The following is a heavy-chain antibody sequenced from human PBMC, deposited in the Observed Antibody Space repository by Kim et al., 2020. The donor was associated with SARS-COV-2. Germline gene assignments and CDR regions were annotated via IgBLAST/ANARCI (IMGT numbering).Heavy chain of an antibody. Sequence: GGSLRLSCAASGFTFSSYAMHWVRQAPGKGLEWVAVISYDGSNKYYADSVKGRFTISRDNSKNTLYLQMNSLRAEDTAVCYCARVKGGSYFNAFDIWGQGTMVTVSS. J-gene: IGHJ3*02. CDR2: ISYDGSNK. V-gene: IGHV3-30*04. CDR3: ARVKGGSYFNAFDI. D-gene: IGHD1-26*01. CDR1: GFTFSSYA.